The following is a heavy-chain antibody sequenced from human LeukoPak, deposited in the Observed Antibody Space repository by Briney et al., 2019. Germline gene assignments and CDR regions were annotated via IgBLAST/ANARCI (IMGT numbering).Heavy chain of an antibody. V-gene: IGHV4-59*11. Sequence: SETLSLTCTVSGGSISSHYWSWIRHPPGKGLEWIGYISNSGSTNYNPSLKSRVTISLDTSKNQFSLKLSSVTAADTAVYYCARGARSSDYWGQGTLVTVSS. J-gene: IGHJ4*02. CDR1: GGSISSHY. CDR3: ARGARSSDY. D-gene: IGHD3-10*01. CDR2: ISNSGST.